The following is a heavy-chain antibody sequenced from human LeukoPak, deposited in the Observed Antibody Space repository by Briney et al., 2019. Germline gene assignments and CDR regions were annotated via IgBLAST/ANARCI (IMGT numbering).Heavy chain of an antibody. J-gene: IGHJ3*02. Sequence: SVKVSCKASGGTFNSYAISWVRQAPGQGLEWMGGIIPMSDTANYPQKFRGRLTITADIPTSTVYMELSSLRSEDTAVYYCAREDDTGRYMGDDAFDIWGQGTMVTVSS. CDR3: AREDDTGRYMGDDAFDI. CDR1: GGTFNSYA. V-gene: IGHV1-69*06. CDR2: IIPMSDTA. D-gene: IGHD1-26*01.